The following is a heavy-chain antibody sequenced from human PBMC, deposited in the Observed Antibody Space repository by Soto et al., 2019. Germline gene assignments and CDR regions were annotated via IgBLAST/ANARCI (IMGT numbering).Heavy chain of an antibody. V-gene: IGHV4-4*02. CDR1: GGSISSSNW. CDR3: AREKSPMTTVTTCGPGSYGMDV. CDR2: IYHSGST. J-gene: IGHJ6*02. Sequence: QVQLQESGPGLVKPSGTLSLTCAVSGGSISSSNWWSWVRQPPGKGLEWIGEIYHSGSTNYNPSLKSRVTRSVDKSKNQFSLTLSSVTAADTAVYYCAREKSPMTTVTTCGPGSYGMDVWGQGTTVTVSS. D-gene: IGHD4-4*01.